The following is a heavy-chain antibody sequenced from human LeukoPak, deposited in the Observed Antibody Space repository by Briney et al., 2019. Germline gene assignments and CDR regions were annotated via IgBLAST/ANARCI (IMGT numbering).Heavy chain of an antibody. D-gene: IGHD6-19*01. CDR3: ARVRAYSSGWYFDY. J-gene: IGHJ4*02. V-gene: IGHV1-69*04. CDR1: GGTFSSYA. CDR2: IIPILGIA. Sequence: SVKVSCKASGGTFSSYAISWVRQGPGQGLEWMGRIIPILGIANYAQKFQGRVTITADKSTSTAYMELSSLRSEDTAVYYCARVRAYSSGWYFDYWGQGTLVTVSS.